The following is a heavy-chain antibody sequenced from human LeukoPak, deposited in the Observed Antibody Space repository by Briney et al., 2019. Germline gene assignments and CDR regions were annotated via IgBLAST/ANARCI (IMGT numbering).Heavy chain of an antibody. CDR3: ARGRQLAFDY. D-gene: IGHD6-13*01. V-gene: IGHV3-53*01. CDR2: IYSGGST. J-gene: IGHJ4*02. CDR1: GFTVSSNY. Sequence: GGSLRVSCAASGFTVSSNYMSWVRQAPGKGLEWVSVIYSGGSTYYADSVKGRFTISRDNSKNTLYLQMYSLRAEDTAVYYCARGRQLAFDYWGQGTLVTVSS.